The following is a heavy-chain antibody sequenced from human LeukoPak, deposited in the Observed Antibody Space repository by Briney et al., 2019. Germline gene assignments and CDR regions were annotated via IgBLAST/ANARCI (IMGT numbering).Heavy chain of an antibody. D-gene: IGHD1-26*01. Sequence: GRSLRLSCAASGFTFNTYGMHWVRQAPGKGLEWVAVIWSDGTHKYYSDSVKGRFTISRDNSKNTLYLEMNSLGVEDTAVYYCAKSNSESQTTVGNWGQGTLVTVSS. CDR3: AKSNSESQTTVGN. J-gene: IGHJ4*02. CDR1: GFTFNTYG. CDR2: IWSDGTHK. V-gene: IGHV3-33*06.